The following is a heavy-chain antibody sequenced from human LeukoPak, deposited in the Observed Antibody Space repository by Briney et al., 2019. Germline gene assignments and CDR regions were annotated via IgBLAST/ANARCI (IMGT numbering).Heavy chain of an antibody. Sequence: GGSLRLSCAASGFTFSSYSMNWVRQAPGKGLEWVSSISSSSIYIYYADSVKGRFTISRDNAKNSLYLQMNSLRAEDMAVYYCAKGGGLSGSRYFDYWGQGTQVTVSS. CDR3: AKGGGLSGSRYFDY. D-gene: IGHD1-26*01. V-gene: IGHV3-21*01. J-gene: IGHJ4*02. CDR1: GFTFSSYS. CDR2: ISSSSIYI.